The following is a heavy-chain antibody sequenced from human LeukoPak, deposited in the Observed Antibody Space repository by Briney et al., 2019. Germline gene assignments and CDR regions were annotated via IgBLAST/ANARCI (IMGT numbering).Heavy chain of an antibody. CDR2: INWNSGVT. J-gene: IGHJ3*02. D-gene: IGHD3-22*01. CDR1: GFTFDDYG. CDR3: ARDLKWGDYYDSSAPTDAFDI. Sequence: GGSLRLSCAASGFTFDDYGMSWVRQVPGRGLEWICGINWNSGVTGYADSVKGRFNISRDNAKNSLYLQMNSLRAEDTALYYCARDLKWGDYYDSSAPTDAFDIWGQGTMVTVSS. V-gene: IGHV3-20*04.